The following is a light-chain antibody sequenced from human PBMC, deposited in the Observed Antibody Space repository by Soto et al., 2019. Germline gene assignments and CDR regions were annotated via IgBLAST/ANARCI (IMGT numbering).Light chain of an antibody. CDR2: EVS. CDR1: SSDVGAYNY. CDR3: SSYTSSNTLV. J-gene: IGLJ2*01. V-gene: IGLV2-14*01. Sequence: QSVLTQPASVSGSPGHSITISCAGTSSDVGAYNYVSWYQQHPGKAPKLMIFEVSDRPSGVSNRFSGSKSGNTASLTISGLQAEDEADYYCSSYTSSNTLVFGGGTKLTVL.